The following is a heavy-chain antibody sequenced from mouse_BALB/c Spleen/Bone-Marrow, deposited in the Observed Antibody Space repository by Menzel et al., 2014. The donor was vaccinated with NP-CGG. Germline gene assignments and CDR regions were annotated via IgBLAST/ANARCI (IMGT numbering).Heavy chain of an antibody. CDR2: IVPANGNT. D-gene: IGHD2-4*01. J-gene: IGHJ2*01. CDR3: ASYDYRYYFDY. CDR1: GFNIKDTY. Sequence: VQLQQSGAELVKPGASVKLSCTTSGFNIKDTYMHWVKLRPEQGLEWIGRIVPANGNTKYAPKFQGKATITADTSSNTAYLQLSSLTSEDTAVYFCASYDYRYYFDYWGQGTTLTVSS. V-gene: IGHV14-3*02.